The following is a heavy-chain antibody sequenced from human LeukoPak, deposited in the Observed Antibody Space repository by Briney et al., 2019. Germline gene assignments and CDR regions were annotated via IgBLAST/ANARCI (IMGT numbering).Heavy chain of an antibody. CDR2: IYYSGST. J-gene: IGHJ4*02. V-gene: IGHV4-59*08. CDR1: GGSISSYY. Sequence: SETLSLTCTVSGGSISSYYWSWLRQPPGKGLEWLGFIYYSGSTHYKSSLKSRVTISVDTSKNQFSLKLSSVTAADTAVYYCARWYSSGWAFDYWGQGTLVTVSS. D-gene: IGHD6-19*01. CDR3: ARWYSSGWAFDY.